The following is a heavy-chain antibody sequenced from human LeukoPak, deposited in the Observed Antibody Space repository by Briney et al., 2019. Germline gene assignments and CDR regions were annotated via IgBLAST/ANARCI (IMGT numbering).Heavy chain of an antibody. CDR1: GGSISSSSYY. CDR2: IYYSGST. Sequence: PSETLSLTCTVSGGSISSSSYYWGWIRQPPGKGLEWIGSIYYSGSTYYNPSLKSRVTISVDTSKNQFSLKLSSVTAADTAVYYCARDPLRYSSSWRGHWGQGTLVTVSS. D-gene: IGHD6-13*01. CDR3: ARDPLRYSSSWRGH. J-gene: IGHJ4*02. V-gene: IGHV4-39*07.